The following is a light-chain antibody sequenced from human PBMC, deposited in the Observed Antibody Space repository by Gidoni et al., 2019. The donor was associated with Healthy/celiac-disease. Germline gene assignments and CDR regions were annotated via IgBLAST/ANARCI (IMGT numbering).Light chain of an antibody. V-gene: IGKV1-5*03. Sequence: DIQITQSPSTLSASVGDRVTITCRASQSISSWLAWYQQKPGEAPKLLIYKASSLESGVPSRFSGSGSGTEFTLTISSLQPDDFATYYCQQYNRKGTFGQGTKVEIK. CDR3: QQYNRKGT. CDR2: KAS. J-gene: IGKJ1*01. CDR1: QSISSW.